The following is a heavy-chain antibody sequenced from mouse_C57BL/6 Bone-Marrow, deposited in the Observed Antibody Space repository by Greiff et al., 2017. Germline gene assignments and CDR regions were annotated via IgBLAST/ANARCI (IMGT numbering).Heavy chain of an antibody. J-gene: IGHJ2*01. D-gene: IGHD4-1*01. CDR1: GYTFTSYW. V-gene: IGHV1-55*01. CDR2: IYPTSGRT. Sequence: VQLQQPGAELVKPGASVKMSCKASGYTFTSYWITWVKQRPGQGLEWIGDIYPTSGRTNYNEKFKSKAILTVDTPSNTAYLQLSSLTSEDSAVFYCARSGPLGRSFDYWGQGTTLTVSS. CDR3: ARSGPLGRSFDY.